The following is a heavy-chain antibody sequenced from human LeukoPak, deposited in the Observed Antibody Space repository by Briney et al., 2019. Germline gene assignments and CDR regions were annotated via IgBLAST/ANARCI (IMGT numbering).Heavy chain of an antibody. J-gene: IGHJ3*02. V-gene: IGHV4-39*07. CDR1: GGSISSSSYY. CDR3: ARDREVRGAITLLDI. Sequence: SETLSLTCTVSGGSISSSSYYWGWIRQPPGKGLEWIGSIYYSGSTYYNPSLKSRVTISVDTSKNQFSLKLSSVTAADTAVYYRARDREVRGAITLLDIWGQGTMVTVSS. CDR2: IYYSGST. D-gene: IGHD3-10*01.